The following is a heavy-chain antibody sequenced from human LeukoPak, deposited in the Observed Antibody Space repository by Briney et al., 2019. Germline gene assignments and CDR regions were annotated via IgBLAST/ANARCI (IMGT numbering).Heavy chain of an antibody. CDR3: ARGGVTAIRDAFDI. CDR2: IYYSGST. J-gene: IGHJ3*02. V-gene: IGHV4-59*12. CDR1: GGSISSYY. Sequence: SETLSLTCTVSGGSISSYYWSWIRQPPGKGLEWIGYIYYSGSTYYNPSLKSRVTISVDTSKNQFSLKLSSVTAADTAVYYCARGGVTAIRDAFDIWGQGTMVTVSS. D-gene: IGHD2-21*02.